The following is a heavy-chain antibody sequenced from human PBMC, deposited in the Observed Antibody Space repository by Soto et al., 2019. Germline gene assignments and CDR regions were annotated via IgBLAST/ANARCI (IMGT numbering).Heavy chain of an antibody. CDR2: VYYSGTT. D-gene: IGHD6-19*01. Sequence: SETLSLTCAVYGGSFSGYYWSWIRQHPGKGLEWIGSVYYSGTTYHNPSLQSRVTIFIDTSQNQFSLKLNSVTAADTAVYYCATQWLVPVRAGQTNFDYWGQGTLVTVSS. CDR1: GGSFSGYY. J-gene: IGHJ4*02. V-gene: IGHV4-34*01. CDR3: ATQWLVPVRAGQTNFDY.